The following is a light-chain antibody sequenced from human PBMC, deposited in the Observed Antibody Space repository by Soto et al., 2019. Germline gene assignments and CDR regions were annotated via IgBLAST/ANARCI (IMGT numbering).Light chain of an antibody. CDR2: AAS. CDR1: QDINTY. Sequence: DIQLTQSPSFLSASVGDRVTITCRASQDINTYLAWYQQKPGKAPKLLIFAASTLQNGVPSRFSGSGSGTEFNVTITSLHPEDFATYYCQQRKSYPITFGQGTRLEIK. V-gene: IGKV1-9*01. J-gene: IGKJ5*01. CDR3: QQRKSYPIT.